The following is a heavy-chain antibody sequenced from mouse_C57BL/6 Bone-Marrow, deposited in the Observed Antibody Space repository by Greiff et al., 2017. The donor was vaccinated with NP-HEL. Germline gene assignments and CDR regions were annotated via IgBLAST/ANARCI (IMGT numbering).Heavy chain of an antibody. J-gene: IGHJ1*03. Sequence: QVQLKESGPGILQSSQTLSLTCSFSGFSLSTSGMGVSWIRQPSGKGLEWLAHIYWDDDKRYNPSLKSRLTISKDTSRNQVFLKITSVDTADTATYYCARSDDGYYEEYFDVWGTGTTVTVSS. CDR3: ARSDDGYYEEYFDV. D-gene: IGHD2-3*01. V-gene: IGHV8-12*01. CDR1: GFSLSTSGMG. CDR2: IYWDDDK.